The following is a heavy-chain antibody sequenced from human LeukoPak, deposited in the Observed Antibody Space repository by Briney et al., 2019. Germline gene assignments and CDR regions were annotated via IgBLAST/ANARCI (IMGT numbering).Heavy chain of an antibody. CDR3: ARQPLYYYDSSGLIDI. CDR2: IYTSGST. V-gene: IGHV4-61*02. D-gene: IGHD3-22*01. Sequence: SQTLSLTCTVSGGSISSGSYYWSWIRQPAGKGLEWIGRIYTSGSTNYNPSLKSRVTISVDTSKNQFSLKLSSVTAADTAVYYCARQPLYYYDSSGLIDIWGRGTMVTVSS. J-gene: IGHJ3*02. CDR1: GGSISSGSYY.